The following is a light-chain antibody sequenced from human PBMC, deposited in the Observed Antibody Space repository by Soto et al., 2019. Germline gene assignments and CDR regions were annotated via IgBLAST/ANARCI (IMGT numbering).Light chain of an antibody. CDR2: DVS. Sequence: QSALTQPASVSGAPGQSITIICTGTSSDVGGYNYVSWYQQDPGQAPKVMIYDVSNRPSGVSHLFSASKSGNTASLTISWLQADDEADYYCTSYTSSTAYVFGNGTKVTV. J-gene: IGLJ1*01. CDR1: SSDVGGYNY. CDR3: TSYTSSTAYV. V-gene: IGLV2-14*01.